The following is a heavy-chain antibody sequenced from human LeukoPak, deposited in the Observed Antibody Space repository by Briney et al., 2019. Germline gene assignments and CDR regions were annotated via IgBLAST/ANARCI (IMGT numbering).Heavy chain of an antibody. V-gene: IGHV1-69*13. CDR1: GGTFSSYA. J-gene: IGHJ4*02. Sequence: SVKVSCKASGGTFSSYAISWVRQAPGQGLEWMGGIIPIFGTANYAQKFQGRVTITADETTSTAYMELSSLRSEDTAVYYCTREAHYYDSSGSFDYWGQGTLVTVSS. CDR3: TREAHYYDSSGSFDY. D-gene: IGHD3-22*01. CDR2: IIPIFGTA.